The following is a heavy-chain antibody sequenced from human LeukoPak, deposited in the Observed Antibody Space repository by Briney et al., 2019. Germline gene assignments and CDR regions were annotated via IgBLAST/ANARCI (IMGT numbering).Heavy chain of an antibody. J-gene: IGHJ4*02. CDR3: AKHGYSYGYDY. CDR2: ISGDGGST. CDR1: GFTFDDYA. V-gene: IGHV3-43*02. Sequence: PGGSLRLSCAASGFTFDDYAMHWVRQAPGKGLEWVPLISGDGGSTYYADSVKGRFTISRDNSKNSLYLQMNSLRTEDTALYCCAKHGYSYGYDYWGQGTLVTVSS. D-gene: IGHD5-18*01.